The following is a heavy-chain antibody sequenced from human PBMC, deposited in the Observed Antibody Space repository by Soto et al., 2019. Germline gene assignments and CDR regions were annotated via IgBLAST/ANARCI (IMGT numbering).Heavy chain of an antibody. Sequence: GGSLRLSCAASGFTFSSYAMSWVRQAPGKGLEWVSAISGSGGSTYYADSVKGRFTISRDNSKNTLYLQMNSLRAEDTAVYYCAKDLTPFIYYDSSGYQDNWFDPWGQGTPVTVSS. D-gene: IGHD3-22*01. CDR3: AKDLTPFIYYDSSGYQDNWFDP. J-gene: IGHJ5*02. CDR2: ISGSGGST. V-gene: IGHV3-23*01. CDR1: GFTFSSYA.